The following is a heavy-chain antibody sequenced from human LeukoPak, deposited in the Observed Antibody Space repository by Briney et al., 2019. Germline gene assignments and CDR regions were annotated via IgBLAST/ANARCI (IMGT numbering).Heavy chain of an antibody. CDR3: ARGPRITLVRGGQWYYYMDV. CDR1: GGSFSGYY. V-gene: IGHV4-34*01. D-gene: IGHD3-10*01. CDR2: INHSGST. Sequence: SETLSLTCAVYGGSFSGYYWSWIRQPPGKGLEWIGEINHSGSTNYNPSLKSRVTISVDTSKNQFSLKLSSVTAEDTAVYYCARGPRITLVRGGQWYYYMDVWGKGTTVTISS. J-gene: IGHJ6*03.